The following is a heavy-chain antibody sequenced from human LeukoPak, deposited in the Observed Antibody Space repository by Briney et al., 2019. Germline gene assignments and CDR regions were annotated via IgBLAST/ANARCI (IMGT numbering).Heavy chain of an antibody. CDR1: GYTFTGYY. J-gene: IGHJ4*02. CDR3: AREPPRYRGPFDY. CDR2: INPNSGGT. V-gene: IGHV1-2*02. Sequence: ASVKVSCKASGYTFTGYYMHWVRQAPGHGREWRGGINPNSGGTNYAQKFQGRVTMTRDTSISTAYMELSRLRSDDTAVYYCAREPPRYRGPFDYWGQGTLVTVSS. D-gene: IGHD1-26*01.